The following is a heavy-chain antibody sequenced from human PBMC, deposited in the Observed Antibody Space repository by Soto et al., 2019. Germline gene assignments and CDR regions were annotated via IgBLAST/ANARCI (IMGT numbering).Heavy chain of an antibody. J-gene: IGHJ4*02. CDR1: GFTFSSYE. Sequence: EVQLVESGGGLVQPGGSLRLSCAASGFTFSSYEMNWVRQAPGKGLEWASYISSSGSTIYYADSVKGRFTISSDNAKNALHLQMNSLRAEDTAVYYCARGLDVGYSSGWYATYYFDYWGQGTLVTVSS. CDR2: ISSSGSTI. D-gene: IGHD6-19*01. CDR3: ARGLDVGYSSGWYATYYFDY. V-gene: IGHV3-48*03.